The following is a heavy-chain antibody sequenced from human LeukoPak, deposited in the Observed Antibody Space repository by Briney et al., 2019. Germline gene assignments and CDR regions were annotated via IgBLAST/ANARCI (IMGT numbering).Heavy chain of an antibody. J-gene: IGHJ5*02. CDR1: GGSISSSSYY. Sequence: SSETLSLTCTVSGGSISSSSYYWGWLRQPPGKGLEWIGSIYYSGSTSYNPSLKNRVTISVDTSKNQFSLKLSSVTAADTAVYYCARAGRLRYFDWLLRRGVNWFDPWGQGTLVTVSS. D-gene: IGHD3-9*01. CDR2: IYYSGST. V-gene: IGHV4-39*07. CDR3: ARAGRLRYFDWLLRRGVNWFDP.